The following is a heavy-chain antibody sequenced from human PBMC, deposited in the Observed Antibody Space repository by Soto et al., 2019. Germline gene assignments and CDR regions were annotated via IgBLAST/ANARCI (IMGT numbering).Heavy chain of an antibody. Sequence: AASVKVSCKASGYTFTGYYMHWVRQAPGQGLEWMGWINPNSGGTNYAQKFQGRVTMTRDTSISTAYMELSRLRSDDTAVYYCASGYCTNGVCYTGGGGRYYYYYGMDVWGQGTTVTVSS. J-gene: IGHJ6*02. CDR2: INPNSGGT. CDR1: GYTFTGYY. V-gene: IGHV1-2*02. CDR3: ASGYCTNGVCYTGGGGRYYYYYGMDV. D-gene: IGHD2-8*01.